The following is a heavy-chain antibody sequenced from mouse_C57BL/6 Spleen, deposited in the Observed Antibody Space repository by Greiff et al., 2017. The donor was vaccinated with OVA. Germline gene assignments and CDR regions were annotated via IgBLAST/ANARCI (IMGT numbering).Heavy chain of an antibody. J-gene: IGHJ1*03. CDR2: INPNYGTT. Sequence: VQLQQSGPELVKPGASVKISCKASGYSFPDYNMNWVKQSNGKSLEWIGVINPNYGTTSSNQTFQGKATLTLDQSSSTPYMQLNSLTSEDSAVDYCARSYYGSSGGWYFGVWGTGTTVTVSS. V-gene: IGHV1-39*01. CDR1: GYSFPDYN. CDR3: ARSYYGSSGGWYFGV. D-gene: IGHD1-1*01.